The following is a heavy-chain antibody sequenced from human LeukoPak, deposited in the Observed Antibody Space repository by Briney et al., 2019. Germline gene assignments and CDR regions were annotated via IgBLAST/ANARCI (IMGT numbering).Heavy chain of an antibody. D-gene: IGHD3-22*01. Sequence: GGSLRLSCAASGFTFSSYGMHWVRQAPGKGLEWVAFIRYDGSNKYYADSVKGRFTISRDNSKNTLYLQMNSLRSEDTAVYYCARDRVSYYYDSSGYPDSGYFDYWGQGTLVTVSS. CDR1: GFTFSSYG. CDR2: IRYDGSNK. V-gene: IGHV3-30*02. J-gene: IGHJ4*02. CDR3: ARDRVSYYYDSSGYPDSGYFDY.